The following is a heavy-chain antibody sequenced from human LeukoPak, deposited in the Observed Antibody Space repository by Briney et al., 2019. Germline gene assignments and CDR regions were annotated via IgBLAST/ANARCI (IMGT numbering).Heavy chain of an antibody. J-gene: IGHJ5*01. CDR1: GGSISTYY. V-gene: IGHV4-4*08. D-gene: IGHD3-3*01. Sequence: SETLSLTCTVSGGSISTYYWTWIRQPPGKGLDWIGYLYSGASTIYNPSLKGRVTISVDTSKNQFSLKLSSVTAADTAVYYCARSDFWSEFDSWGQGTLVTVSS. CDR2: LYSGAST. CDR3: ARSDFWSEFDS.